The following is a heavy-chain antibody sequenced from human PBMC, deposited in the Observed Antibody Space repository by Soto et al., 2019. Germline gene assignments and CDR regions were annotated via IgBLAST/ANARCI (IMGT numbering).Heavy chain of an antibody. CDR2: IYYSGST. CDR1: GGSISSVDYY. J-gene: IGHJ4*02. Sequence: QVQLQESGPGLVKPSQTLSLTCTVSGGSISSVDYYWSWIRQPPGKGLEWIGYIYYSGSTHYNPSLKSRLTMSVDTSKDQSSLKMSSVTAADTAVYYCSRYYYGSGSYLDYWGQGTLVTVSS. CDR3: SRYYYGSGSYLDY. V-gene: IGHV4-30-4*01. D-gene: IGHD3-10*01.